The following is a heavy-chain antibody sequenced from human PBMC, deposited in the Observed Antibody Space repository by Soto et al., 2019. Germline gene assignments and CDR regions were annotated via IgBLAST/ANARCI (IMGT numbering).Heavy chain of an antibody. J-gene: IGHJ3*01. Sequence: ASVKVSCKASGYTFTSYGISWVRQAPGQGLEWMGWISAYNGNTNYAQRFQGRVIMTRGTSTSTVYMELSSLRSEDTAVYYCAKEENAFDVWGQGTVVTVSS. V-gene: IGHV1-18*04. CDR2: ISAYNGNT. CDR3: AKEENAFDV. CDR1: GYTFTSYG.